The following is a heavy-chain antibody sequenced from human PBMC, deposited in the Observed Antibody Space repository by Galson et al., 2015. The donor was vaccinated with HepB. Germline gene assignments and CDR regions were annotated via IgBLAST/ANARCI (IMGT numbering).Heavy chain of an antibody. CDR1: GFSVSSNY. CDR3: ARARRRSVVPAAISYYYYMDV. Sequence: SLRLSCAVSGFSVSSNYMSWVRQAPGKGLGWVANIKQDGSEKYYVDSVKGRFTISRDNAKNSLYLQMNSLRAEDTAVYYCARARRRSVVPAAISYYYYMDVWGKGTTVTVSS. CDR2: IKQDGSEK. J-gene: IGHJ6*03. V-gene: IGHV3-7*01. D-gene: IGHD2-2*02.